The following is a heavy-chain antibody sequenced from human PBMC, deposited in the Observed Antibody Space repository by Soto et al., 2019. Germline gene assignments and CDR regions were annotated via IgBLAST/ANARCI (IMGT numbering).Heavy chain of an antibody. CDR1: GYTFTSYY. D-gene: IGHD1-7*01. Sequence: QVQLVQSGAEVKKPGASVKVSCKASGYTFTSYYMHWVRQDPGQGLEWMGIINPSGGSTSYAQKFQCRVTMTRDTSTSQVYMGLSSLRSEDTAVYYCARELYNWNYGNYFDYWGQGTLVTVSS. V-gene: IGHV1-46*01. CDR2: INPSGGST. CDR3: ARELYNWNYGNYFDY. J-gene: IGHJ4*02.